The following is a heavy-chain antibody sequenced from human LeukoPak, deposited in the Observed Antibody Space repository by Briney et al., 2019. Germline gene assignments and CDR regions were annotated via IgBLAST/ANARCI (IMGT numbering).Heavy chain of an antibody. CDR2: FDPEDGET. CDR3: ATHTLVGAPH. D-gene: IGHD1-26*01. Sequence: ASVKVSCKASGGTFSSYAISWVRQAPGKGLEWMGGFDPEDGETIYAQKFQGRVTMTEDTSTDTAYMELSSLRSEDTAVYYCATHTLVGAPHWGQGTLVTVSS. J-gene: IGHJ4*02. V-gene: IGHV1-24*01. CDR1: GGTFSSYA.